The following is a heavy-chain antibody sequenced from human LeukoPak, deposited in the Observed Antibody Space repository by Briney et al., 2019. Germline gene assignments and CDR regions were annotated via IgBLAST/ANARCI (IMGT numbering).Heavy chain of an antibody. D-gene: IGHD2-15*01. CDR2: IKQDGSEK. Sequence: GGSLRLSCAASGFTFSSYWMSWVRQAPGKGLEWVANIKQDGSEKYYVDSVKGRFTISRGNAKNSLYLQMNSLRAEDTAVYYCARVSFRWAFDIWGQGTMVTVSS. CDR3: ARVSFRWAFDI. CDR1: GFTFSSYW. J-gene: IGHJ3*02. V-gene: IGHV3-7*01.